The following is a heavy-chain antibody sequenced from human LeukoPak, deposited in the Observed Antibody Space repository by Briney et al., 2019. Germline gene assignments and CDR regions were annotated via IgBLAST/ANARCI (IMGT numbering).Heavy chain of an antibody. Sequence: GGSLRLSCVASAFTSSKYWMSWVRQAPGKGLEWVANIKQDGSEKYYVDSVKGRFTISRDNAKNSLYLQMNSLRAEDTAVYYCARVGRYGDSIDYWGQGTLVTVSS. CDR2: IKQDGSEK. J-gene: IGHJ4*02. CDR3: ARVGRYGDSIDY. V-gene: IGHV3-7*01. D-gene: IGHD4-17*01. CDR1: AFTSSKYW.